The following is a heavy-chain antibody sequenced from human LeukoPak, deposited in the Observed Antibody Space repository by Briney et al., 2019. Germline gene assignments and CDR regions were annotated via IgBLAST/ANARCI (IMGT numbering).Heavy chain of an antibody. Sequence: GGSLRLSCAASGFTFSSYGMHWVRQAPGKGLEWVAVISYDGSNKYYADSVKGRFTISRDNSKNTLYLQMNSLRAEDTAVYYCAREGIAAAGSIDAFDIWGQGTMVTVSS. CDR3: AREGIAAAGSIDAFDI. D-gene: IGHD6-13*01. J-gene: IGHJ3*02. V-gene: IGHV3-30*19. CDR2: ISYDGSNK. CDR1: GFTFSSYG.